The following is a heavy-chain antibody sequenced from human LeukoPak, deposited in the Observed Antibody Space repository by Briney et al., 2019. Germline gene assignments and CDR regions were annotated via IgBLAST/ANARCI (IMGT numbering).Heavy chain of an antibody. CDR2: IYTGGGR. CDR3: ATGTMVRGVITDIDY. D-gene: IGHD3-10*01. CDR1: GFTVSSYY. V-gene: IGHV3-53*01. J-gene: IGHJ4*02. Sequence: GGSLRLSCAASGFTVSSYYMNWVRQAPGKELEWVSVIYTGGGRYYADSVRGRFTISRDTSKNMVFLQMNSLRAEDTAVYYCATGTMVRGVITDIDYWGQGTLVTVSS.